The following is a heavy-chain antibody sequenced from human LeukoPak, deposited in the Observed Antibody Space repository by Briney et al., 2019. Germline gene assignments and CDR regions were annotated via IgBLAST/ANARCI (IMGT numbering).Heavy chain of an antibody. D-gene: IGHD2-2*01. CDR2: INVDGSRT. Sequence: PGGSLRLSCAASGFTFSSYWMHWVRQAPGKGLVWVSHINVDGSRTFYADSVKGRFTISRDNAKNTLYLQMSSLRVEDTAVYYCGTYCSSTSCPLGMDVWGQGTTVTVSS. CDR3: GTYCSSTSCPLGMDV. J-gene: IGHJ6*02. V-gene: IGHV3-74*01. CDR1: GFTFSSYW.